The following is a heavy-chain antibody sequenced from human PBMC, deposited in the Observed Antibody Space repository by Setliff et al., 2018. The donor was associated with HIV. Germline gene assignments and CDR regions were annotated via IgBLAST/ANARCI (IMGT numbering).Heavy chain of an antibody. V-gene: IGHV3-30*04. CDR3: AKDRGQGYSGYYGCDS. CDR2: IYFDGSDG. J-gene: IGHJ5*02. CDR1: GFYFRGYA. Sequence: GGSLRLSCEASGFYFRGYAMHWVRQAPGKGLEWVAVIYFDGSDGSYADSVKGRFTISRDNSKNTVYLEMNSLRGDDTAVYFCAKDRGQGYSGYYGCDSWGQGTLVTVSS. D-gene: IGHD5-12*01.